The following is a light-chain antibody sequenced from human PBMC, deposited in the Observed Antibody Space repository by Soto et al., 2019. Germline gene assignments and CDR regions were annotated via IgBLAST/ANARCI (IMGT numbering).Light chain of an antibody. CDR3: QQYGRSPNA. Sequence: EILLTPSPCTLSLSPGARATLSCRASQPVGSAYLAWYRQTLGQAPRLLIYGASSRASGIPDRFSGSGSGTDFTLTISRLEPEDFAVYYCQQYGRSPNAFGQGTRLEIK. V-gene: IGKV3-20*01. CDR2: GAS. CDR1: QPVGSAY. J-gene: IGKJ5*01.